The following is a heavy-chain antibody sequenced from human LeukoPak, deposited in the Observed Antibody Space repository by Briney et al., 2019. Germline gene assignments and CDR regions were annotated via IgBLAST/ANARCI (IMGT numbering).Heavy chain of an antibody. D-gene: IGHD3-3*01. J-gene: IGHJ4*02. CDR3: TTLYYDFWSGYYTQLDY. CDR2: IKSKTDGGTT. Sequence: PGGSLRLSCAASGFTFSNAWMSWVRQAPGKGLEWVGRIKSKTDGGTTDYAAPVKGRFTISRDDSKNTLCLQMNSLKTEDTAVYYCTTLYYDFWSGYYTQLDYWGQGTLVTVSS. CDR1: GFTFSNAW. V-gene: IGHV3-15*01.